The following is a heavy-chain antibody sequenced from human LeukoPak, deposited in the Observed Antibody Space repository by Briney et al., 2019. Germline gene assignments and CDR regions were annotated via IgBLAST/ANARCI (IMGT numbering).Heavy chain of an antibody. CDR3: ARGASSIAALNPFWYFDL. CDR1: GYTFTSYY. D-gene: IGHD6-6*01. V-gene: IGHV1-46*01. J-gene: IGHJ2*01. Sequence: GASVTVSCKASGYTFTSYYMHWVRQGPGQGLEWMGIINPSGGSTSYAQKFQGRVTMTRDTSTNTVYMELSSLRSEDTAVYYCARGASSIAALNPFWYFDLWGRGTLVTVSS. CDR2: INPSGGST.